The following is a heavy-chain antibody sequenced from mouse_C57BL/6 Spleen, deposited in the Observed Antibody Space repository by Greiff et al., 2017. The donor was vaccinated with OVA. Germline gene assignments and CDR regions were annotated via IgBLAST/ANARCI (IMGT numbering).Heavy chain of an antibody. CDR2: IDPSDSYT. V-gene: IGHV1-69*01. CDR3: ARLRDYGAWFAY. Sequence: VQLQQPGAELVMPGASVKLSCKASGYTFTSYWMHWVKQRPGQGLEWIGEIDPSDSYTNYNQKFKGKSTLTVDKSSSTAYMQLSSLTSEDSAVYYWARLRDYGAWFAYWGQGTLVTVSA. CDR1: GYTFTSYW. J-gene: IGHJ3*01. D-gene: IGHD2-4*01.